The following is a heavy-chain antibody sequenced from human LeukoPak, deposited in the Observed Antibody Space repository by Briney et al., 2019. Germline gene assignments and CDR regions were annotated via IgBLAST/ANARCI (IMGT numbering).Heavy chain of an antibody. CDR1: GLTFNRYW. D-gene: IGHD4-17*01. J-gene: IGHJ3*02. Sequence: GGSLRLSCAASGLTFNRYWMHWVRQAPGNGLVWVSRINNDGSSTTYADSVRGRFTISRDNAKNTLYLQMNSLRVEDTAVYYCARDFGTTVTTFGAVDIWGQGTKVIVSS. CDR2: INNDGSST. V-gene: IGHV3-74*01. CDR3: ARDFGTTVTTFGAVDI.